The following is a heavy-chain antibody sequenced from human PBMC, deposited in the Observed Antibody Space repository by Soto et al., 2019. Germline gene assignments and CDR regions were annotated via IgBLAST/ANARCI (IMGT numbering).Heavy chain of an antibody. CDR1: GGSISSGDYY. Sequence: SETLSLTFSVSGGSISSGDYYWSWIRQPPGKGLEWIGYMFYVGAAYYNPSLKSRVTISVDTSKNQFSLKLSSGTAADTAVYHCAIVGRFCSSPSCRGRNWFDPWGQGTLVTVSS. J-gene: IGHJ5*02. V-gene: IGHV4-30-4*01. D-gene: IGHD2-2*01. CDR2: MFYVGAA. CDR3: AIVGRFCSSPSCRGRNWFDP.